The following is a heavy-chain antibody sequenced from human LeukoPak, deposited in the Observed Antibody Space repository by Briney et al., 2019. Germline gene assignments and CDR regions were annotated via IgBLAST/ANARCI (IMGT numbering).Heavy chain of an antibody. V-gene: IGHV3-11*01. CDR1: GFTFSDYY. CDR2: ISSSGSTI. D-gene: IGHD4-11*01. CDR3: ARVPVRDNSNYFFPDYYYGMDV. J-gene: IGHJ6*02. Sequence: GRSLRLSCAASGFTFSDYYMSWIRQAPGKGLEWVSYISSSGSTIYYADSVKGRFTISRDNAKNSLYLQMNSLRAEDTAVYYCARVPVRDNSNYFFPDYYYGMDVWGQGTTVTVSS.